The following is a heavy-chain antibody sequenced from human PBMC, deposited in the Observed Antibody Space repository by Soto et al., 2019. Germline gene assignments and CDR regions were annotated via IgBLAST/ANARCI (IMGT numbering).Heavy chain of an antibody. CDR2: IIPIFGTA. V-gene: IGHV1-69*06. D-gene: IGHD2-21*02. J-gene: IGHJ5*02. CDR3: ARPRSGGDSNWFDP. Sequence: GASVKVSCKASGCTFSSYAISWVRQAPGQGLEWMGGIIPIFGTANYAQKFQGRVTITADKSTSTAYMELSSLRSEDTAVYYCARPRSGGDSNWFDPWGQGTLVTVSS. CDR1: GCTFSSYA.